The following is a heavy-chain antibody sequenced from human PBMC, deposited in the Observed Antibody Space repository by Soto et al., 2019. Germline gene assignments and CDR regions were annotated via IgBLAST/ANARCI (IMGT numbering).Heavy chain of an antibody. Sequence: QVQLVQSGAEVKKPGASVKVSCKASGYTFTSYATQWVRQAPGQRLEWMGWINAGNGHTKYSQNFQGRVTITRDTSASTAYMELSSLRSEDTAVYYCARGPGGPDGPGDYWGQGTLVTVSS. D-gene: IGHD2-15*01. CDR1: GYTFTSYA. J-gene: IGHJ4*02. CDR3: ARGPGGPDGPGDY. V-gene: IGHV1-3*01. CDR2: INAGNGHT.